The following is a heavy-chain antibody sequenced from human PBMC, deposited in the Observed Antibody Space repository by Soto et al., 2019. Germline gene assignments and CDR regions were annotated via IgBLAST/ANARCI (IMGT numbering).Heavy chain of an antibody. CDR1: GFTFSSYG. J-gene: IGHJ4*02. D-gene: IGHD6-13*01. CDR3: ARWGIAAGDY. CDR2: IWYDGSNK. V-gene: IGHV3-33*01. Sequence: QVQLVESGGGVVQPGRSLRLSCAASGFTFSSYGMHWVRQAPGKGLEWVAVIWYDGSNKYYADYVKGRFTISRDNSKNTLYLQMNSLRAEDTAVYYGARWGIAAGDYWGQGTLVTVSS.